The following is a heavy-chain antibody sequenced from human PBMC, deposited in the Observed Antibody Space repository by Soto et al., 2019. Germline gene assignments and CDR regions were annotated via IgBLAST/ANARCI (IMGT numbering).Heavy chain of an antibody. J-gene: IGHJ5*02. CDR1: GFAFSTYA. V-gene: IGHV3-21*01. CDR3: ASLPVVTPPNWFDP. D-gene: IGHD2-21*02. Sequence: GGSLRLSCAASGFAFSTYAMHWVRQTPGKGLEWVATISCGSRYIYYADSVKGRFTISRDNAKNSLYLQMNSLRAEDTAVYYCASLPVVTPPNWFDPWGQGTLVTVSS. CDR2: ISCGSRYI.